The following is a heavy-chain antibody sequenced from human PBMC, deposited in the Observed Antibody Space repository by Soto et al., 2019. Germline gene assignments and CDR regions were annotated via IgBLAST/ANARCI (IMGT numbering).Heavy chain of an antibody. J-gene: IGHJ4*02. CDR3: ARDPMI. CDR1: GGSISSGGYS. CDR2: ISHSGST. D-gene: IGHD3-22*01. V-gene: IGHV4-30-2*01. Sequence: SETLSLTCAVSGGSISSGGYSWSWIRQPPGKGLEWIGYISHSGSTYYNPSLKSRVTISVDRSKNQFSLKLSSVTAADTAVYYCARDPMIWGQGTQVTVSS.